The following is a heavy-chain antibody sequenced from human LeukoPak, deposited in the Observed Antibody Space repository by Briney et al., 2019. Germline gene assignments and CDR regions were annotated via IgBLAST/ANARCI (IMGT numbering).Heavy chain of an antibody. J-gene: IGHJ4*02. D-gene: IGHD3-22*01. CDR2: ISDSGGST. CDR3: AKRGVVIRVILVGFHKEAYYFDS. CDR1: GLTLSNYG. Sequence: GGSLRLSCAVSGLTLSNYGMSWVRQAPGKRLEWVAGISDSGGSTNYADSVKGRFTISRDDPKNTLYLQMNSLRAEDTAVYFCAKRGVVIRVILVGFHKEAYYFDSWGQGALVTVSS. V-gene: IGHV3-23*01.